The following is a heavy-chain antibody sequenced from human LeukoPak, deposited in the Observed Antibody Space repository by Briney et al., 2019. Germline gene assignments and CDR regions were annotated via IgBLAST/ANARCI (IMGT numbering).Heavy chain of an antibody. CDR1: GFTFDDYA. D-gene: IGHD3-22*01. V-gene: IGHV3-9*01. CDR2: ISWNSGSI. CDR3: AKDRGVIGSSGFDY. J-gene: IGHJ4*02. Sequence: GRSLRLSCAASGFTFDDYAMHWVRQAPGKGLEWVSGISWNSGSIGYADSVKGRFTISRDNAKNSLYLQVNSLRAEDTALYYCAKDRGVIGSSGFDYWGQGTLVTVSS.